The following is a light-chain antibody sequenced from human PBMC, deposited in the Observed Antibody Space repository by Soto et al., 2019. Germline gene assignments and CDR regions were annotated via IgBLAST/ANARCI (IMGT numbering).Light chain of an antibody. V-gene: IGKV1-27*01. CDR3: QKYNSVPIT. J-gene: IGKJ5*01. CDR2: AAS. CDR1: QGISNN. Sequence: DIQMTQSPSSLSASVGDRVTITCRASQGISNNLAWYQQKPGKVPKLLIYAASTLQSGVPSRFTGSGSGTDFTLTISSLQPEDVATYYCQKYNSVPITFGQGTRLEIK.